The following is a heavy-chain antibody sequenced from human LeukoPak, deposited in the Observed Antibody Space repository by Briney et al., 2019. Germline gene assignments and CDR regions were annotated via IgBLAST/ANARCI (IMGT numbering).Heavy chain of an antibody. Sequence: GRSLRLSCAASGFAFSSYGMHWVRQAPGKGLEWVAVIWYDGSNKYYADSVKGRFTISRDNSKNTLYLQMNSLRAEDTAVYYCARDGPSMIVVVAHDAFDIWGQGTMVTVSS. V-gene: IGHV3-33*01. D-gene: IGHD3-22*01. CDR1: GFAFSSYG. CDR2: IWYDGSNK. CDR3: ARDGPSMIVVVAHDAFDI. J-gene: IGHJ3*02.